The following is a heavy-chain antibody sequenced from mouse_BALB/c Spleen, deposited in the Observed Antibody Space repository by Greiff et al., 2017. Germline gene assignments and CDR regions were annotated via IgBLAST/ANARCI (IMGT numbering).Heavy chain of an antibody. CDR1: GYTFTSYT. CDR2: INPSSGYT. CDR3: ARGARATRFYYAMDY. Sequence: QVQLQQSAAELARPGASVKMSCKASGYTFTSYTMHWVKQRPGQGLEWIGYINPSSGYTEYNQKFKDKTTLTADKSSSTAYMQLSSLTSEDSAVYYCARGARATRFYYAMDYWGQGTSVTVSS. V-gene: IGHV1-4*02. J-gene: IGHJ4*01. D-gene: IGHD3-1*01.